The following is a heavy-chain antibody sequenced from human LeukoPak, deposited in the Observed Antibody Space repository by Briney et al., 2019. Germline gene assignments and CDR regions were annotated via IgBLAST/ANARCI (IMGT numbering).Heavy chain of an antibody. V-gene: IGHV3-43*02. D-gene: IGHD3-16*01. J-gene: IGHJ4*02. Sequence: GGSLRLSCAASGFTFDDNAMHWVRQAPGKGLEWVSLISGDGGSTYYADSVKGRFTISRGNSKNSLYLQMNSLRTEDTALYYCAKVVGGSHYFDYWGQGTLVTVSS. CDR1: GFTFDDNA. CDR3: AKVVGGSHYFDY. CDR2: ISGDGGST.